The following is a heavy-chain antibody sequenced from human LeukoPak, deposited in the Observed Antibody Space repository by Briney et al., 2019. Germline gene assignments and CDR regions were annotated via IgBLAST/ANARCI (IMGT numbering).Heavy chain of an antibody. Sequence: GRSLRLSCAASGFTFDDYAMHWVRQAPGKGLEWVSGISWNSGSIGYADSVKGRFTISRDNAKNSLYLQMNSLRAEDMALYYCAKAGHGDYIDYWGQGTLVTLSS. J-gene: IGHJ4*02. D-gene: IGHD4-17*01. CDR2: ISWNSGSI. CDR1: GFTFDDYA. CDR3: AKAGHGDYIDY. V-gene: IGHV3-9*03.